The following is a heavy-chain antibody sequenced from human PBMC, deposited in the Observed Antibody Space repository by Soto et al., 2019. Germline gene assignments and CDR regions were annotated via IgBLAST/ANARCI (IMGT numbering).Heavy chain of an antibody. Sequence: QVQLQESGPGLVKPSETLSLTCTVSGGSIRSGGYYWSWTRQHPGKGLEWIGYIYHSGSTYYNPSLESRVTISVDTSKNQFSLKLSSVTAADTAVYYCAREPSIWGQGTLVTVSS. V-gene: IGHV4-31*03. CDR2: IYHSGST. CDR3: AREPSI. J-gene: IGHJ4*02. CDR1: GGSIRSGGYY.